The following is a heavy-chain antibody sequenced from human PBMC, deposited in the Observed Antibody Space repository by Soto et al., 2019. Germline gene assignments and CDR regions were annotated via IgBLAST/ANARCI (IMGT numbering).Heavy chain of an antibody. J-gene: IGHJ5*02. CDR1: GFSFSDFA. V-gene: IGHV3-23*01. CDR3: ARDATGMVGRPNTNWFDP. CDR2: ISGFGGTT. D-gene: IGHD2-15*01. Sequence: EVQLLESGGGLVQRGGSLRLSCVASGFSFSDFAMSWVRQGPGKGLEWVSGISGFGGTTYYSDSVKGRFIISRDSSTNTLFLQMNSLTAEDTGVYYCARDATGMVGRPNTNWFDPWGQGTLVTVSS.